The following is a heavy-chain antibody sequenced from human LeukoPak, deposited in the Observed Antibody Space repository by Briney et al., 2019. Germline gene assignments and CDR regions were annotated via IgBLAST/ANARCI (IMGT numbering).Heavy chain of an antibody. CDR3: AKDGHYDSSGFTLQY. D-gene: IGHD3-22*01. J-gene: IGHJ1*01. Sequence: PGGSLRLSCAASGFTFSDYYMSWIRQAPGKGLEWVSYISSSGSTIYYADSVKGRFTISRDNSKNTLYLQMNSLRAEDTAVYYCAKDGHYDSSGFTLQYWGQGTLVTVSS. CDR1: GFTFSDYY. V-gene: IGHV3-11*01. CDR2: ISSSGSTI.